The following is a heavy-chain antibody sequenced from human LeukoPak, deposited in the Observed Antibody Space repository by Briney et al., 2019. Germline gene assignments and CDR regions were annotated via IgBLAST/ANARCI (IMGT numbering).Heavy chain of an antibody. Sequence: PGGSLRLSCAASGFTFSNYWMSWVRQAPGKGLEWVANIKQDGSEKHYVDSVKGRFTISRDNAKNSLYLQMNSLRAEDTAVYFCAREAILLWFGELGSSRVDRPMDVWGKGTTVTISS. J-gene: IGHJ6*03. CDR1: GFTFSNYW. CDR2: IKQDGSEK. CDR3: AREAILLWFGELGSSRVDRPMDV. V-gene: IGHV3-7*01. D-gene: IGHD3-10*01.